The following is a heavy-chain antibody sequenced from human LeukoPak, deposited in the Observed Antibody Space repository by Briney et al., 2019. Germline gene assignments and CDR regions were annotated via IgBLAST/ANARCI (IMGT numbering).Heavy chain of an antibody. J-gene: IGHJ1*01. CDR2: INWNGRSI. CDR3: ARALAVAGSQYFQH. D-gene: IGHD6-19*01. V-gene: IGHV3-20*04. Sequence: PGGSLRLSCAASRFTFDEYGMSWVRQTAGKGLEWVSGINWNGRSIGYADSVKGRFTVSRDNAKSSLYLQMNSLRAEDTALYYCARALAVAGSQYFQHWGQGTLVTVSS. CDR1: RFTFDEYG.